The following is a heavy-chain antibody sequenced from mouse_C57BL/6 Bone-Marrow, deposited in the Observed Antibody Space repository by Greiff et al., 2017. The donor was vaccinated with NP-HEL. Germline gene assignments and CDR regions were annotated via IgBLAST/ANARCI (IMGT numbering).Heavy chain of an antibody. CDR1: GYTFTSYW. Sequence: QVQLQQPGAELVMPGASVKLSCKASGYTFTSYWMHWVKQRPGQGLEWIGEIDPSDSYTKYNQKFKGKSTLTVDKSSSTAYMQLSSLTSEDSAVYYCARRVTTGGYYFDYWGQGTTLTVSS. CDR2: IDPSDSYT. D-gene: IGHD2-2*01. CDR3: ARRVTTGGYYFDY. V-gene: IGHV1-69*01. J-gene: IGHJ2*01.